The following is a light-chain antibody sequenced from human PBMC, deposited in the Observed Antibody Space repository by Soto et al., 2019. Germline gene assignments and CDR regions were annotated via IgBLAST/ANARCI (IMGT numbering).Light chain of an antibody. J-gene: IGKJ1*01. Sequence: DIQMTPSPPTLSASVGDRVTLTCRASQSISGWLAWYQQKPGKAPKLLIYDASTLESGVPSRFSGSGSGTEFTLTISSLQPEDFATYYCHQYNTYSQTFGQGTKVDIK. CDR3: HQYNTYSQT. CDR2: DAS. V-gene: IGKV1-5*01. CDR1: QSISGW.